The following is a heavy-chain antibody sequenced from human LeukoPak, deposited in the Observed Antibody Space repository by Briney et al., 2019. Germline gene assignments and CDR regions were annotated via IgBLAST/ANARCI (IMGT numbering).Heavy chain of an antibody. CDR2: FDPDYGET. CDR3: ASYGDPNDAFDI. J-gene: IGHJ3*02. CDR1: GYSLTDLS. V-gene: IGHV1-24*01. Sequence: GASVKVSCKVSGYSLTDLSMHWVRQAPGQGLEWMGGFDPDYGETFYAQKLQGRVTMTEDTSADTAYMELSSLRPDDTALYYCASYGDPNDAFDIWGQGTMVTVSS. D-gene: IGHD2-21*02.